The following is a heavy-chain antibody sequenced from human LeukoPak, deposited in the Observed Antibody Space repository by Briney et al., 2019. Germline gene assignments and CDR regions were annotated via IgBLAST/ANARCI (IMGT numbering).Heavy chain of an antibody. CDR3: ARHINTYYYDSSGNGRAFDI. CDR1: GYSFTSYW. D-gene: IGHD3-22*01. Sequence: GESLKISCKGSGYSFTSYWIGWVRQVPGKGLEWMGIIYPGDSDTRYSPSFQGQVTISADKSISTAYLQWSSLKASDTAMYYCARHINTYYYDSSGNGRAFDIWGQGTMVTVSS. J-gene: IGHJ3*02. CDR2: IYPGDSDT. V-gene: IGHV5-51*01.